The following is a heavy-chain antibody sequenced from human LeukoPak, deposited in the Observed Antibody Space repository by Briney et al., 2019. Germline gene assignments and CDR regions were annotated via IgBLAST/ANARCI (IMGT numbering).Heavy chain of an antibody. Sequence: GGSLRLSWAASGFTFSSYWMSWVRQAPGKGAEGVANIKQDGSEKYYVDSVKVRFTISRDNAKNSLYLQMNSLRAEDTAVYYCARGPMVRGVIPYYFDYWGQGTLVTVSP. V-gene: IGHV3-7*01. D-gene: IGHD3-10*01. CDR3: ARGPMVRGVIPYYFDY. CDR1: GFTFSSYW. CDR2: IKQDGSEK. J-gene: IGHJ4*02.